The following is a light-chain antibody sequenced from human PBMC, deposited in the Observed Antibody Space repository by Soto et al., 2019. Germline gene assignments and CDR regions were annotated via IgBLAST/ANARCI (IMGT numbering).Light chain of an antibody. J-gene: IGKJ1*01. V-gene: IGKV1-5*03. CDR1: QSISSW. CDR3: QQYNSYST. Sequence: DIQMTQSPSTLSASVGDRVTITCRASQSISSWLAWYQQRPGKAPKLLIYTTSNLESGVPSRFSGSGSGTEFTLTISSLQPDDFATYYCQQYNSYSTFGQGTKVDIK. CDR2: TTS.